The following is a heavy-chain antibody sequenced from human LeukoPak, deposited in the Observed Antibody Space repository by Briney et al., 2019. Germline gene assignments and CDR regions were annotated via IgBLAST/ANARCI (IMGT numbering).Heavy chain of an antibody. CDR3: ARRAYSNYMDV. J-gene: IGHJ6*03. V-gene: IGHV4-39*07. D-gene: IGHD6-13*01. Sequence: SETLSLTCTVSGGSISSSSYYWGWIRQPPGKGLEWIGSIYYSGSTYYNPSLKSRVTISVDTSKNQFSLKLSSVTAADTAVYYCARRAYSNYMDVWGKGTTVTVSS. CDR1: GGSISSSSYY. CDR2: IYYSGST.